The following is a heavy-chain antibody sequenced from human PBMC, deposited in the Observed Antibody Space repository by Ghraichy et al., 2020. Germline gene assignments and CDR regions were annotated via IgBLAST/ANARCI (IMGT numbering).Heavy chain of an antibody. CDR3: ARLMRASRDWFDP. CDR2: IYTSGST. Sequence: SQTLSLTCTVSGGSISSYYWSWIRQPPGKGLEWIGYIYTSGSTNYNPSLKSRVTISVDTSKNQFSLKLSSVTAADTAVYYCARLMRASRDWFDPWGQGTLVTVSS. V-gene: IGHV4-4*09. J-gene: IGHJ5*02. D-gene: IGHD3-16*01. CDR1: GGSISSYY.